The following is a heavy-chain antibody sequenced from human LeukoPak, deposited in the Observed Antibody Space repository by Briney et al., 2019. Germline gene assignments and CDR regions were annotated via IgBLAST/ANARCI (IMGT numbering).Heavy chain of an antibody. Sequence: GGSLRLSCAASGFTFSSYAMSWVRQAPGKGLEWVSAISGSGGSTYYADSVKGRSTISRDNSKNTLYLQMNSLRDEDTAVYYCAREREEYDFWSGYESGMDVWGQGTTVTVSS. CDR1: GFTFSSYA. D-gene: IGHD3-3*01. V-gene: IGHV3-23*01. J-gene: IGHJ6*02. CDR3: AREREEYDFWSGYESGMDV. CDR2: ISGSGGST.